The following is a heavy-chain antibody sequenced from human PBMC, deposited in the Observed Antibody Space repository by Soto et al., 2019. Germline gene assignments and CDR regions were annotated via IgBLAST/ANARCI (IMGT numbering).Heavy chain of an antibody. V-gene: IGHV3-53*01. CDR1: GFTISTNY. CDR2: IFSGGRT. CDR3: ARVPDTGGRVFFDY. J-gene: IGHJ4*01. D-gene: IGHD7-27*01. Sequence: EVQLVESGGGLIQPGGSLGLSCAASGFTISTNYMSWVRQAPGKGLEWVSVIFSGGRTYYADSVKGRFTISRDISKNTLYLQMNSLRADDTAVYYCARVPDTGGRVFFDYWGHGTLVTVSS.